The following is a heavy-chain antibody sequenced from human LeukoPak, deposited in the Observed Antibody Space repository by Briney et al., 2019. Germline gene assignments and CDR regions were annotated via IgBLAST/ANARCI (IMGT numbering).Heavy chain of an antibody. CDR3: AAGITMVRGVISYRYYYYMDV. J-gene: IGHJ6*03. CDR1: GGSFSGYY. V-gene: IGHV4-34*01. Sequence: PSETLSLTCAVYGGSFSGYYWSWIRQPPGKGLEWIGEINHSGSTNYNPSLKSRVTISVDTSKNQFSLKLSSVTAADTAVYYCAAGITMVRGVISYRYYYYMDVWGKGTTVTVSS. CDR2: INHSGST. D-gene: IGHD3-10*01.